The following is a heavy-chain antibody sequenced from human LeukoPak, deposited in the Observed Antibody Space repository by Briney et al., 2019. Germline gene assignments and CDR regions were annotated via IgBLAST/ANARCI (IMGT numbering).Heavy chain of an antibody. J-gene: IGHJ6*03. CDR1: GYSFTSYW. CDR2: IYPGDSDT. V-gene: IGHV5-51*01. CDR3: ARHVTIFGVVTYCMDV. Sequence: GESLKISCKGSGYSFTSYWIGWVRQIPGKGLGGMGIIYPGDSDTRYSPSFQGQVTISADKSISTAYLQRSSLKASDTAMYYCARHVTIFGVVTYCMDVWGKGTTVTVSS. D-gene: IGHD3-3*01.